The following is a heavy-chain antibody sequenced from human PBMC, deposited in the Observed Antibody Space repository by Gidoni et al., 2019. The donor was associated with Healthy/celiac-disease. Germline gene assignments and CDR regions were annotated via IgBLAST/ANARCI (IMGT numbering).Heavy chain of an antibody. CDR2: IYYSGST. D-gene: IGHD3-3*01. V-gene: IGHV4-59*01. CDR3: ARVARITIFSLDV. CDR1: GGSISSYY. Sequence: QVQLQESGPGLVKPSETLSLTCTVSGGSISSYYWSWIRQPPGKGLEWIGYIYYSGSTNYNPSLKSRVTISVDTSKNQFSLKLSSVTAADTAVYYCARVARITIFSLDVWGQGTTVTVSS. J-gene: IGHJ6*02.